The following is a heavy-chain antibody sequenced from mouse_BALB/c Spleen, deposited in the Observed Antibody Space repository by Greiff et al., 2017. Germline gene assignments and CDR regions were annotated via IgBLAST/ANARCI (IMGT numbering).Heavy chain of an antibody. J-gene: IGHJ1*01. CDR1: GFTFSSFG. D-gene: IGHD2-1*01. CDR2: ISSGSSTI. Sequence: EVQVVESGGGLVQPGGSRKLSCAASGFTFSSFGMHWVRQAPEKGLEWVAYISSGSSTIYYADTVKGRFTISRDNPKNTLFLQMTSLRSEDTAMYYCAREGNYNWYFDVWGAGTTVTVSS. CDR3: AREGNYNWYFDV. V-gene: IGHV5-17*02.